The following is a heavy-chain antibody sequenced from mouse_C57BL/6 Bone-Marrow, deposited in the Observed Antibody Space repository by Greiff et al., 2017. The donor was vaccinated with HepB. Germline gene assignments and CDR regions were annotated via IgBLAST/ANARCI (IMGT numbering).Heavy chain of an antibody. CDR1: GFTFSSYA. CDR2: ISDGGSYT. Sequence: DVMLVESGGGLVKPGGSLKLSCAASGFTFSSYAMSWVRQTPEKRLEWVATISDGGSYTYYPDNVKGRFTISRDNAKNNLYLQMSHLKSEDTAMYYCARGNYGSSFWFAYWGQGTLVTVSA. V-gene: IGHV5-4*03. J-gene: IGHJ3*01. CDR3: ARGNYGSSFWFAY. D-gene: IGHD1-1*01.